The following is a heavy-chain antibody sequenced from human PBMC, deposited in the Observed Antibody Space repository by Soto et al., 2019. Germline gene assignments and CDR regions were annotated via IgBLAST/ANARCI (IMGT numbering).Heavy chain of an antibody. Sequence: EVQILESGGGLVQPGGSLRLSCAASGFTFSSYAMYWVRQAPGKVLAWVSGISDSGTGTYYADSVQGRFTISRDNSKNKVYLQMKSLRAEDTAVYYCAKDHTVVIRDAFDIWGEGPMVDFSS. V-gene: IGHV3-23*01. D-gene: IGHD3-22*01. J-gene: IGHJ3*02. CDR1: GFTFSSYA. CDR3: AKDHTVVIRDAFDI. CDR2: ISDSGTGT.